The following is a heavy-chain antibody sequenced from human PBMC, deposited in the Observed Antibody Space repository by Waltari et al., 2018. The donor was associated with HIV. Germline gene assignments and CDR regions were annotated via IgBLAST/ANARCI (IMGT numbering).Heavy chain of an antibody. J-gene: IGHJ3*01. CDR2: LSGSGSTA. CDR3: AKSMRDLRPSAFDV. D-gene: IGHD2-8*01. Sequence: EVQLLESGGGLVQPGGSMRLSCNAAGFNFRHFAMSWFRQAPGKGPEWVSALSGSGSTAAYADYVKGRFTISRDFSNNTLFLQMNNLRAEDTAVYFCAKSMRDLRPSAFDVWGQGTMVAISS. V-gene: IGHV3-23*01. CDR1: GFNFRHFA.